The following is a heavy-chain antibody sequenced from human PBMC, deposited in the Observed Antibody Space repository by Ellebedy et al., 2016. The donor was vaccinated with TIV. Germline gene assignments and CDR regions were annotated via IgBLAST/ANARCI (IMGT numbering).Heavy chain of an antibody. V-gene: IGHV2-5*02. CDR2: IYWDGDI. CDR1: GISPSNRRVG. CDR3: AHRFTHFQASPTHTSRGWFGP. J-gene: IGHJ5*02. D-gene: IGHD3-10*01. Sequence: SGPTLVKPTQTLTLTCNFSGISPSNRRVGMGWVRQAPGKALEWLALIYWDGDIFYRQSLENRLIITKDTSKGQVVLVMTDVDPVDTGTYFCAHRFTHFQASPTHTSRGWFGPWGPGILVTVSS.